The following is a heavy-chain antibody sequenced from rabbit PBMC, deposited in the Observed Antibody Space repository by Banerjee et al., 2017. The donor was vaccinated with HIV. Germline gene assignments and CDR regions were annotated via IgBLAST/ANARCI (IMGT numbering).Heavy chain of an antibody. Sequence: EESGGDLVKPEGSLTLTCTASGFSFSSSYWICWVRQAPGKGLEWIACIVDGSSGTTYYASWAKGRFTISKTSSTTVTLQMTSLTAADTATYFCARDYNGFIPYYFSLWGPGTLVT. CDR2: IVDGSSGTT. CDR3: ARDYNGFIPYYFSL. J-gene: IGHJ4*01. V-gene: IGHV1S45*01. CDR1: GFSFSSSYW. D-gene: IGHD8-1*01.